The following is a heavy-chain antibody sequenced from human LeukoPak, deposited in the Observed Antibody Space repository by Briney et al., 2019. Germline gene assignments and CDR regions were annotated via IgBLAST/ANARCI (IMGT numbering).Heavy chain of an antibody. Sequence: SGGSLRLSCAASGFTFSSYWMNWVRQAPGKGLEWVSSISSSSSYIYYADSVKGRFTISRDNAKNSLYLQMNSLRAEDTAVYYCARDLDYGGNSVDYWGQGTLVTVSS. D-gene: IGHD4-23*01. CDR2: ISSSSSYI. CDR1: GFTFSSYW. J-gene: IGHJ4*02. CDR3: ARDLDYGGNSVDY. V-gene: IGHV3-21*01.